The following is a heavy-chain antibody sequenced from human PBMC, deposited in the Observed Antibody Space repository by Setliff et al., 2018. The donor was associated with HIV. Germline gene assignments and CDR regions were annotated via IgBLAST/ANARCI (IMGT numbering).Heavy chain of an antibody. V-gene: IGHV4-59*08. Sequence: SETLSLTCTVSGASIRSQYWSWIRKPPGKGLEWIGYISYSGSTNYNPSLESRVAMSVDTSKNQFSLKLSSVTAADTAVYYCTRVPAAIPAHAAFDIWGQGTMVTVSS. CDR3: TRVPAAIPAHAAFDI. CDR2: ISYSGST. J-gene: IGHJ3*02. CDR1: GASIRSQY. D-gene: IGHD2-2*01.